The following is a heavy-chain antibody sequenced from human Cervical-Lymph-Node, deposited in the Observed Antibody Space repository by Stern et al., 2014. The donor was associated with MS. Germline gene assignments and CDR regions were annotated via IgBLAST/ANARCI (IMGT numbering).Heavy chain of an antibody. V-gene: IGHV3-21*01. CDR2: ISNKSPHT. J-gene: IGHJ4*02. Sequence: VQLVESGAGLVQPGESLRLSCDASGFTFSHYSINWVRQAPGQGLEWISSISNKSPHTYYADSVEGRFAISRDSAKDSVSLHMVSLRAEDTAVYYCARGRVGDYARSPHLDSWGQGTLVTVSS. CDR1: GFTFSHYS. D-gene: IGHD4-17*01. CDR3: ARGRVGDYARSPHLDS.